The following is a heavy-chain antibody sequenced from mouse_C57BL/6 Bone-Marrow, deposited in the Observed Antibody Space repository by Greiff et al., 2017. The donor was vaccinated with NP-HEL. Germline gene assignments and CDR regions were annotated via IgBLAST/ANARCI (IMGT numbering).Heavy chain of an antibody. CDR1: GYTFTSYW. D-gene: IGHD1-1*01. Sequence: QVQLQQPGAELVRPGTSVKLSCKASGYTFTSYWMHWVKQRPGQGLEWIGVIDPSDSYTNYNQKFKGKATLTVDTSSSTAYMQLSSLTSEDSAVYYCARDYDGSNYFDYWGQGTTLTVSS. J-gene: IGHJ2*01. CDR3: ARDYDGSNYFDY. V-gene: IGHV1-59*01. CDR2: IDPSDSYT.